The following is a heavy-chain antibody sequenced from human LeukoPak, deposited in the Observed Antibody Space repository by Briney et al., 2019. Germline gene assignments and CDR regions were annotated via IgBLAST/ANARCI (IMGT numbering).Heavy chain of an antibody. J-gene: IGHJ5*02. CDR1: GFTFSSYG. Sequence: PGRSPRLSCAASGFTFSSYGMHWVRQAPGKGLEWVAVISYDGSNKNYADSVKGRFTISRDNSKNTLFLHMNSLRAEDTAVFYCAKGKYYASGRNWFDPWGQGTQVTVSS. V-gene: IGHV3-30*18. CDR2: ISYDGSNK. D-gene: IGHD3-10*01. CDR3: AKGKYYASGRNWFDP.